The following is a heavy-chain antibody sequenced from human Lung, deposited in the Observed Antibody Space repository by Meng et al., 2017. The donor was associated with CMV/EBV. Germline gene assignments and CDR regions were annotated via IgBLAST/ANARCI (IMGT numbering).Heavy chain of an antibody. CDR3: VRHIIVVPARGYGVDV. Sequence: LXCHVSGHSISSDYFWGWVRQSPGTGLEWVGICDSGDTFYNPSLKSRVAISVDTSANQFSLTLRSVTAADTAVYYCVRHIIVVPARGYGVDVRGQGTXVT. CDR1: GHSISSDYF. CDR2: CDSGDT. J-gene: IGHJ6*02. D-gene: IGHD2-2*01. V-gene: IGHV4-38-2*01.